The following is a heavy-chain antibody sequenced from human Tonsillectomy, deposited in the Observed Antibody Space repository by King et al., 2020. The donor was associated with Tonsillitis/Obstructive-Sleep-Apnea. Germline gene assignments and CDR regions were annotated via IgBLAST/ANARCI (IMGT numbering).Heavy chain of an antibody. J-gene: IGHJ3*02. CDR3: ARGVGSYGSAFDI. V-gene: IGHV3-13*01. Sequence: QLVQSGGGLVQPGGSLRLSCAASGFTFSNYDMHWVRQATGKGLEWVSAIGTAGDTYYPGSVKGRFTISRENAKNSLYLQMNSLRAGDTAVYYCARGVGSYGSAFDIWGQGTMVTVSS. CDR2: IGTAGDT. CDR1: GFTFSNYD. D-gene: IGHD5-18*01.